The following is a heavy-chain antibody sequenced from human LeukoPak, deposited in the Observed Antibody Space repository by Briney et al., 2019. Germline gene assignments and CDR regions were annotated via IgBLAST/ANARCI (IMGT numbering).Heavy chain of an antibody. D-gene: IGHD2-21*02. CDR2: ISYDGSNK. V-gene: IGHV3-30*18. Sequence: GGSLRLSCAASGFTFSSYGMHWVRQAPGKGLEWVAVISYDGSNKYYADSVKGRFTIFRDNSKETLNLQMNSLRAEDTAIYYCAKVWEAYCGGDCFSPFDYWGQGTLVTVSS. J-gene: IGHJ4*02. CDR1: GFTFSSYG. CDR3: AKVWEAYCGGDCFSPFDY.